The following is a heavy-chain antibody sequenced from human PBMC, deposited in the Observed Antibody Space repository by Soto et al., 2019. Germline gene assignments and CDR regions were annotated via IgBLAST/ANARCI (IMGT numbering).Heavy chain of an antibody. D-gene: IGHD2-8*02. CDR1: GYTFSSYA. Sequence: EVQLLESGGGLVQPGGSLRLSCAASGYTFSSYAMSWVRQAPGKGLEWVSGISGGGISTYYADSAKGRFTISRDNSKNTLDLQMNSLRAEDTAVYYCAKAQVVGFTGGAVSCNFDYWGQGTLVAVSS. J-gene: IGHJ4*02. V-gene: IGHV3-23*01. CDR3: AKAQVVGFTGGAVSCNFDY. CDR2: ISGGGIST.